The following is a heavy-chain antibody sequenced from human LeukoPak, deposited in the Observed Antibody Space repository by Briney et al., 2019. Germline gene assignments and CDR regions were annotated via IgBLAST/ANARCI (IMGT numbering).Heavy chain of an antibody. CDR1: GFTISSYG. J-gene: IGHJ4*02. CDR2: LSYDGNNE. Sequence: PGGSLRLSCAASGFTISSYGMHWVRLAPGKGLEWVAVLSYDGNNEYYADSVKGRFTISRDNSKNTLYLQMNSLRAEDTAVYYCAKVGGYCRSTSCSGFDYWGQGTLVTVSS. CDR3: AKVGGYCRSTSCSGFDY. D-gene: IGHD2-2*01. V-gene: IGHV3-30*18.